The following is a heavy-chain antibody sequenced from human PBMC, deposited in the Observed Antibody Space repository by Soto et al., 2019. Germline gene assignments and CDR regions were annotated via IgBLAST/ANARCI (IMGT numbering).Heavy chain of an antibody. CDR1: GFTFDDYA. D-gene: IGHD6-6*01. CDR2: ISWNSGSI. Sequence: SLRLSCAASGFTFDDYAMHWVRQAPGKGLEWVSGISWNSGSIGYADSVKGRFTLSRDSAKNSLYLQMNSLRVEDTALYYCAKGVSYYYYGMDVWGQGTTVTVSS. V-gene: IGHV3-9*01. CDR3: AKGVSYYYYGMDV. J-gene: IGHJ6*02.